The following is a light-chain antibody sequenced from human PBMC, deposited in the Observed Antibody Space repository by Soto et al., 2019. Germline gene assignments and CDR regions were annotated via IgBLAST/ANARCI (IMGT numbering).Light chain of an antibody. J-gene: IGKJ2*01. V-gene: IGKV3-15*01. Sequence: EIVMTQSPAILSVSPGERATLSCRASQGVSSTLAWYQQKPGQAPRLLFYGASVRAPGIPARFSGGGSGTDFTLTISNLQSEDFAIYYCQHYNKWPYTFGQGTKLEIK. CDR1: QGVSST. CDR3: QHYNKWPYT. CDR2: GAS.